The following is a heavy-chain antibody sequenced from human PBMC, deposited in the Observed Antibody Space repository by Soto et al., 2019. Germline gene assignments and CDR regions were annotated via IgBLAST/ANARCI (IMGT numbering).Heavy chain of an antibody. CDR1: GGSTISSDYY. D-gene: IGHD2-21*02. J-gene: IGHJ4*02. V-gene: IGHV4-30-4*01. Sequence: QVQLQESGPGLVKPSQTLSLTCTVSGGSTISSDYYWRWVRQPPGKGLEWIGYMHFSGITYYNPALWSRVTMSVDTSKNQFSLNLTSVTAADTAVYYCARWNPTVVLTYFDSWGQGTLVTVSS. CDR2: MHFSGIT. CDR3: ARWNPTVVLTYFDS.